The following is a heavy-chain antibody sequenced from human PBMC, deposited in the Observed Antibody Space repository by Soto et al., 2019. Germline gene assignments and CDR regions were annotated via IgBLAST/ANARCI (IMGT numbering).Heavy chain of an antibody. V-gene: IGHV3-30-3*01. CDR3: ARALGDYGDY. CDR1: GFTFSSYA. J-gene: IGHJ4*02. D-gene: IGHD4-17*01. CDR2: ISYDGSNK. Sequence: VQVVESGGGLIKPGRSLRLSCAASGFTFSSYAMHWVRQAPGKGLEWVAVISYDGSNKYYADSVKGRFTISRDNSKNTLYLQMNSLRAEDTAVYYCARALGDYGDYWGQGTLVTVSS.